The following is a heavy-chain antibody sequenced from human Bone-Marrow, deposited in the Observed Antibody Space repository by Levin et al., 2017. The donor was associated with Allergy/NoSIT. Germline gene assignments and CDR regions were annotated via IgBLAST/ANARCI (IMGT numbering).Heavy chain of an antibody. Sequence: GGSLRLSCAASEFTVFNNYMSWVRQAPGKGLEWVSTIYSSGITNYADSVKGRFIISRDRSKNTLYLQMNRLRDEDTAVYYCSRKTDSNPPGAYWGQGTLVTVSS. CDR2: IYSSGIT. D-gene: IGHD6-13*01. J-gene: IGHJ4*02. CDR3: SRKTDSNPPGAY. CDR1: EFTVFNNY. V-gene: IGHV3-53*01.